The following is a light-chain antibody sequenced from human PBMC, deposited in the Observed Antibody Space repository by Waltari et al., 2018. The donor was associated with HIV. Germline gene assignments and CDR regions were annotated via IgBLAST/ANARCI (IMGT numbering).Light chain of an antibody. J-gene: IGLJ2*01. V-gene: IGLV3-21*04. CDR3: QVWDSSSDHVV. Sequence: SYVLTQPPSVSVAPGKTAMITCGGNNIGSKSVYWYQQKPGKAPVLVIYYDSDRPSGIPERFSVSNSGNTATLTISRVEAGDEADYCCQVWDSSSDHVVFGGGTKLTVL. CDR1: NIGSKS. CDR2: YDS.